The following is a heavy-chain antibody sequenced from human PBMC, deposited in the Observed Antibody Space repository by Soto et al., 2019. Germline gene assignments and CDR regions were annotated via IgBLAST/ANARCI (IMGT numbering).Heavy chain of an antibody. J-gene: IGHJ6*03. D-gene: IGHD6-19*01. CDR3: ARDSSGWYRGDYYYYMDV. V-gene: IGHV1-3*01. Sequence: KFQGRVTITRDTSASTAYMELSSLRSEDTAVYYCARDSSGWYRGDYYYYMDVWGKGTTVTVSS.